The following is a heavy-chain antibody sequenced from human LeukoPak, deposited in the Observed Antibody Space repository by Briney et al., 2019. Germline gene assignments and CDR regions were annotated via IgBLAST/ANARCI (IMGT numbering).Heavy chain of an antibody. CDR1: GGSISSSSYY. CDR2: IYYSGST. CDR3: ARSVTTLTTADY. Sequence: SETLSLTCTVSGGSISSSSYYWGWIRQPPGKGLEWIGSIYYSGSTYYTPSLKSRVTISIDTSKKQFSLKLTSVTAADPAVYYCARSVTTLTTADYWGQGTLVTVSS. V-gene: IGHV4-39*07. D-gene: IGHD4-17*01. J-gene: IGHJ4*02.